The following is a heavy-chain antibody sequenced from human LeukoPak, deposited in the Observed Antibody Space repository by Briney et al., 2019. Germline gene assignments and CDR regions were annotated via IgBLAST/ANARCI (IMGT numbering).Heavy chain of an antibody. D-gene: IGHD3-3*01. CDR3: ARADDFWSGYSNAAPNYYMDV. CDR2: IIPIFGTA. J-gene: IGHJ6*03. CDR1: GGTFSSYA. Sequence: VASVKVSCKASGGTFSSYAISWVRQAPGQGLEWMGGIIPIFGTANYAQKFQGRVTITADESTSTAYMELSSLRSEDTAVYYCARADDFWSGYSNAAPNYYMDVWGKGTTVTVSS. V-gene: IGHV1-69*13.